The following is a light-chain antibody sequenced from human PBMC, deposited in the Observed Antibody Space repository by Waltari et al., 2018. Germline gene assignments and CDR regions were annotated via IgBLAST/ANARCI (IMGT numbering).Light chain of an antibody. J-gene: IGLJ2*01. V-gene: IGLV2-14*01. CDR1: SSDVGGYNF. CDR3: SSYASSSALA. Sequence: QSALTQPASVSGSPGQSITISCTGTSSDVGGYNFVSWYQQHPGKAPKLIIYDVNNRTAGVSNRVSGSKSGNTASLTISGLQAEDEADYYCSSYASSSALAFGGGTTLTVL. CDR2: DVN.